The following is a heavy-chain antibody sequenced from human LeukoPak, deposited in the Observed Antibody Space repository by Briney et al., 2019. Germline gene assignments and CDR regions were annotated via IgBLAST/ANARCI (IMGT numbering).Heavy chain of an antibody. V-gene: IGHV4-59*12. CDR2: IYYSGST. CDR3: ARNDYSNYGFAFDI. Sequence: SETLSLTCTVSGGSISSYYWSWIRQPPGKGLEWIGYIYYSGSTNYNPSLKSRVTISVDTSKNQFSLKLSSVTAADTAVYYCARNDYSNYGFAFDIWGQGTMVTVSS. CDR1: GGSISSYY. J-gene: IGHJ3*02. D-gene: IGHD4-11*01.